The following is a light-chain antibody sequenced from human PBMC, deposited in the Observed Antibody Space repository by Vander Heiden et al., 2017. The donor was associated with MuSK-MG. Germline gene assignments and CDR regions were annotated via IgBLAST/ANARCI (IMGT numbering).Light chain of an antibody. CDR2: SIN. CDR3: LLYYGGAWAWV. J-gene: IGLJ3*02. Sequence: QTVVTQEPSLTVSPGGSVTLTCASSTGAITSDNWPHWYTQKPGQAPRTLIYSINNKRSWTPARFSGSLIGGKAALTLSGVQPEDEADYYCLLYYGGAWAWVFGGGTKLTVL. V-gene: IGLV7-43*01. CDR1: TGAITSDNW.